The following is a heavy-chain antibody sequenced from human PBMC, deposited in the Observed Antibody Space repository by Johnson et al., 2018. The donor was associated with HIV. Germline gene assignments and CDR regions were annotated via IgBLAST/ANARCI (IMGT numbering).Heavy chain of an antibody. J-gene: IGHJ3*02. D-gene: IGHD6-6*01. CDR1: GFTFSSYA. Sequence: QVQLVESGGGVVQPVRSLRLSCAASGFTFSSYAMHWVRQAPGKGLEWVAVISYEGSNKYYVYSVKGRFTISRDNSKKTVYLQMHSLRAEDTAVYYCARERLVGYSSSAGAFDIWGQGTMVTVSS. V-gene: IGHV3-30*04. CDR3: ARERLVGYSSSAGAFDI. CDR2: ISYEGSNK.